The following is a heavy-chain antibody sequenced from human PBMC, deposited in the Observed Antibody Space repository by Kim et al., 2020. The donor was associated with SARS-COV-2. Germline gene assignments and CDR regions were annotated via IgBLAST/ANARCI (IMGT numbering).Heavy chain of an antibody. CDR3: ASQPLYYDILTGYYPNYYYYGMDV. V-gene: IGHV1-46*01. CDR1: GYTFTSYY. Sequence: ASVKVSCKASGYTFTSYYMHWVRQAPGQGLEWMGIINPSGGSTSYAQKFQGRVTMTRDTSTSTVYMELSSLRSEDTAVYYCASQPLYYDILTGYYPNYYYYGMDVWGQGTTVTVSS. J-gene: IGHJ6*02. D-gene: IGHD3-9*01. CDR2: INPSGGST.